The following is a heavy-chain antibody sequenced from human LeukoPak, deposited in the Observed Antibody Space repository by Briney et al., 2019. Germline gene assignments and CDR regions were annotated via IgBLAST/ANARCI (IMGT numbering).Heavy chain of an antibody. V-gene: IGHV3-21*01. CDR2: ISSSSSYI. D-gene: IGHD3-22*01. J-gene: IGHJ4*02. CDR3: ARGNYYDSSGPGSFDY. CDR1: GFTFSSYS. Sequence: GGSLRLSCAASGFTFSSYSMNWVRQAPGKGLEWVSSISSSSSYIYYADSVQGRFTISRDNAKNSLYLQMNSLRAEDTAVYYCARGNYYDSSGPGSFDYWGQGTLVTVSS.